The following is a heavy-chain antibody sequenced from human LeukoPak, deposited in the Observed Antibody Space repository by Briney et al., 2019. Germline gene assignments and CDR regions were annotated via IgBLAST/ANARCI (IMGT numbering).Heavy chain of an antibody. Sequence: SGTLSLTCAVSGGSIFSRNWWSWVRQPPGKGLEWIGQVFPGGSTSYSPSLKSRVTISVDKSKNQVSLKLTSVTAADTAVYYCAKSNGYGLIDIWGQGTMVTVSS. CDR1: GGSIFSRNW. CDR2: VFPGGST. CDR3: AKSNGYGLIDI. D-gene: IGHD3-10*01. V-gene: IGHV4-4*02. J-gene: IGHJ3*02.